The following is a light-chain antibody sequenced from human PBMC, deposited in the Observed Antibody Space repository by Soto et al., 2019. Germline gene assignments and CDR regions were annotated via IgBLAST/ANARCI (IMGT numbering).Light chain of an antibody. Sequence: DIVMTQSPDSLAVSLGERATINCKSSQSVLYSSNNKNYLAWFLQKPGQPPKLLIYWASTRESGVPDRFSGSGSGTDFTLTISSLQAEDVAVYYGQQFYTTPWTFGQGTKVEIK. CDR3: QQFYTTPWT. J-gene: IGKJ1*01. CDR1: QSVLYSSNNKNY. CDR2: WAS. V-gene: IGKV4-1*01.